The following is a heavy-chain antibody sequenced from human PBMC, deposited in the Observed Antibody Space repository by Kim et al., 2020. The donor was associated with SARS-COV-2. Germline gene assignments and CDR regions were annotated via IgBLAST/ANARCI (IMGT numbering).Heavy chain of an antibody. Sequence: GGSLRLSCAASGFTFSSYWMSWVRQAPGKGLEWVANIKQDGSEKYYVDSVKGRFTISRDNAKNSLYLQMNSLRAEDTAVYYCARASSVGGYSYADYYYGMDVWGQGTTVTVSS. D-gene: IGHD5-18*01. CDR3: ARASSVGGYSYADYYYGMDV. CDR1: GFTFSSYW. V-gene: IGHV3-7*01. J-gene: IGHJ6*02. CDR2: IKQDGSEK.